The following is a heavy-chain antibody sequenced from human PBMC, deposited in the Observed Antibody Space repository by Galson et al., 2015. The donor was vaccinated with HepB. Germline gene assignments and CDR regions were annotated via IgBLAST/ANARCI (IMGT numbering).Heavy chain of an antibody. V-gene: IGHV4-61*02. Sequence: TLSLTCTVSGGSISSGSYYWSWIRQPAGKGLEWIGRIYTSGSTNYNPSLKSRVTMSVDTSKNQFSLKLSSVTAADTAVYYCARSAPRDYSTDWFDPWGQGTLVTVSS. CDR1: GGSISSGSYY. J-gene: IGHJ5*02. CDR2: IYTSGST. CDR3: ARSAPRDYSTDWFDP. D-gene: IGHD4-11*01.